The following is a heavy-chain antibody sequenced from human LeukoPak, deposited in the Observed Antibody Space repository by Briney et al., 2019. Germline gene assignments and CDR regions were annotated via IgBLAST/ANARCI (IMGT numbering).Heavy chain of an antibody. V-gene: IGHV1-18*01. CDR2: ISAYNGNT. J-gene: IGHJ3*02. Sequence: ASVKVSCKASGYTFTSYGISWVRQAPGQGLEWMGWISAYNGNTNYAQKLQGRVTMTTDTSTSTAYIELRSLRSDDTAVYYCARDREPKFWDDPGTSKDAFDIWGQGTMVTVSS. D-gene: IGHD2-2*01. CDR1: GYTFTSYG. CDR3: ARDREPKFWDDPGTSKDAFDI.